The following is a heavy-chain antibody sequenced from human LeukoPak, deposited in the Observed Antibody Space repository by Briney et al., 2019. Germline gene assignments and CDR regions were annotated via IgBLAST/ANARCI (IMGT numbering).Heavy chain of an antibody. Sequence: GGSLRLSCEVSGFTFSNYRMNWVRQAPGKRLEWVSSISGSSDYIDYADSLKGRFTISRDNAKNSLYLQMNSLRAEDTAVYYCARETEPLDYGDSTNLDYWGQGTLVTVSS. J-gene: IGHJ4*02. CDR3: ARETEPLDYGDSTNLDY. V-gene: IGHV3-21*06. CDR1: GFTFSNYR. D-gene: IGHD4-17*01. CDR2: ISGSSDYI.